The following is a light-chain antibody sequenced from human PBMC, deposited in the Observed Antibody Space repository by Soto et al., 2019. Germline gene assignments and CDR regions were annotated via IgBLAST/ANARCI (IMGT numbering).Light chain of an antibody. CDR3: SSYTNTGTLVV. CDR2: EGS. Sequence: QSALTQPASVSGSPGQSITISCTGTSSDVGSYNLVSWYQQHPGKAPKLMIYEGSKRPSGVSNRFSGSKSGNTASLTISGLQADDEAVYYCSSYTNTGTLVVFGVGTKVTVL. CDR1: SSDVGSYNL. V-gene: IGLV2-14*02. J-gene: IGLJ3*02.